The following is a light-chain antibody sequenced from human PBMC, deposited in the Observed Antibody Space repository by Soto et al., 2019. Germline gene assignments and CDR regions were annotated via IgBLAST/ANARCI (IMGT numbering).Light chain of an antibody. CDR1: QSVSSY. J-gene: IGKJ1*01. CDR2: DAS. Sequence: IVLTQSPVSLSLSPGERATLSCRASQSVSSYLAWYQQKPGQAPRLLIYDASTRATGIPARFSGSGSGTEFTLTISSLQSEDFAVYYCQQYNNWPPWTFGQGTKVDIK. CDR3: QQYNNWPPWT. V-gene: IGKV3-15*01.